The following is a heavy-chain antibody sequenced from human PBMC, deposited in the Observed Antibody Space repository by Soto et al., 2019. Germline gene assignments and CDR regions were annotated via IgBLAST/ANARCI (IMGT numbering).Heavy chain of an antibody. J-gene: IGHJ4*02. Sequence: TLSLTCTVSGGSISSGGYYWSWIRQHPGKGLEWIGYIYYSGSTYYNPSLKSRVTISVDTSKNQFSLKLSSVTAADTAVYYCARSGYYYDSSGFLDYWGQGTLVTVSS. CDR3: ARSGYYYDSSGFLDY. CDR2: IYYSGST. CDR1: GGSISSGGYY. V-gene: IGHV4-31*03. D-gene: IGHD3-22*01.